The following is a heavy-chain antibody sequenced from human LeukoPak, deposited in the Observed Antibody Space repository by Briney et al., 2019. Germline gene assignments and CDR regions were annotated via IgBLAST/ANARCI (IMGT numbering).Heavy chain of an antibody. D-gene: IGHD3-22*01. CDR2: IYTSGST. V-gene: IGHV4-4*07. Sequence: PSETLSLTCTVSGGSIISYYWSWIRQPAGKGLEWIGRIYTSGSTNYNPSLKSRVTMSVDTSKNQFSLKLSSVTAADTAVYYCARDRTYYYDVSGYYLFDPWGQGTLVTVSS. J-gene: IGHJ5*02. CDR3: ARDRTYYYDVSGYYLFDP. CDR1: GGSIISYY.